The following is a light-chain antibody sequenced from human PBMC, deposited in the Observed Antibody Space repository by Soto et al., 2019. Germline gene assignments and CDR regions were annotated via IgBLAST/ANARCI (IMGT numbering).Light chain of an antibody. Sequence: QSALTQPASVSGSPGQSITISCTGTSSDVGGYNYVSWYQQHPGKAPKLMIYDVSNRPSGVSNRFSGSKSGNTASLTISVLQAEDEADSYCSSYTSSSTLVVFGGGTKLPVL. CDR1: SSDVGGYNY. J-gene: IGLJ2*01. CDR2: DVS. V-gene: IGLV2-14*01. CDR3: SSYTSSSTLVV.